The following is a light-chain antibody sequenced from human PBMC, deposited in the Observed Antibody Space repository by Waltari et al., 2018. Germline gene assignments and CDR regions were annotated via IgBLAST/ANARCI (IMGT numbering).Light chain of an antibody. CDR2: RND. V-gene: IGLV1-47*01. CDR3: AAWDDSLGGWV. J-gene: IGLJ3*02. Sequence: QSVLTQPPSASGTPGQRVTISCSGRESTLHSNDVSWYQQLPGTAPKLLIFRNDQRPSGAPDRFSGSKSDTSASLAISGLRHDDDAVYYCAAWDDSLGGWVFGGGTKLTVL. CDR1: ESTLHSND.